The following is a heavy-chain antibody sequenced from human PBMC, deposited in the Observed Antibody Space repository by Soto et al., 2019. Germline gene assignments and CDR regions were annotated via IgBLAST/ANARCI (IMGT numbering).Heavy chain of an antibody. CDR2: IDPSDSYT. CDR3: ARGETSGYYDSSGYYSHY. CDR1: GYSFTNYW. J-gene: IGHJ4*02. D-gene: IGHD3-22*01. Sequence: EVQLVQSGAEVKKPGESLRISCKGSGYSFTNYWISWVRQMPGKGLEWMGRIDPSDSYTNYSPSFQGHVTISADKSISTAYLQWSSLKASDTAMYYCARGETSGYYDSSGYYSHYWGQGTLVTVSS. V-gene: IGHV5-10-1*03.